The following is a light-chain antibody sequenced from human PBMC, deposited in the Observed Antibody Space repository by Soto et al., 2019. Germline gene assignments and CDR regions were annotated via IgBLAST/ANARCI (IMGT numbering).Light chain of an antibody. J-gene: IGLJ1*01. CDR3: CSYAGSSTYV. CDR1: TSAVGSFNL. CDR2: EAT. V-gene: IGLV2-23*01. Sequence: QSVLTQPASVSGSPGQSITISCTGTTSAVGSFNLVAWYQQHPGKAPKLMIYEATKRPSGVSNRFSGSKSGNTASLTISGLQAEDEADYYCCSYAGSSTYVFGTGTKLTVL.